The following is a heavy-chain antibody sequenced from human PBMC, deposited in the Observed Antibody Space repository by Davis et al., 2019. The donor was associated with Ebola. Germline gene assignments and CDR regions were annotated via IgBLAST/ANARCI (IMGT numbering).Heavy chain of an antibody. CDR2: TYTSGST. D-gene: IGHD2-15*01. CDR1: GGSISSSY. Sequence: PSETLSLTCTVSGGSISSSYWSWIRQPAGKGLEWIGRTYTSGSTSYNPSLRSRVTMSVDTSKNQFSLKLSSVTAADTAVCFCAGGPPNYCSGGRCYSYWFDSWGQGTLVTVSS. J-gene: IGHJ5*01. CDR3: AGGPPNYCSGGRCYSYWFDS. V-gene: IGHV4-4*07.